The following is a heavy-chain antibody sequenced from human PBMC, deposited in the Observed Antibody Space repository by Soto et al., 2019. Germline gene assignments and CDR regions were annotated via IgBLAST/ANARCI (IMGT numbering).Heavy chain of an antibody. CDR2: IMPIFRTA. CDR3: ARDKDRAQLGGNYYYMMDV. D-gene: IGHD3-3*02. J-gene: IGHJ6*02. CDR1: GGTFSTSA. V-gene: IGHV1-69*12. Sequence: QVKVVQSGAEVKKPGSSVKVSCKTSGGTFSTSAISWVRQAPGQGLEWMGGIMPIFRTADYAQKFQGRLTITADESSSTAYLELSSLRSEDTAVYYCARDKDRAQLGGNYYYMMDVWGQGTTVTVTS.